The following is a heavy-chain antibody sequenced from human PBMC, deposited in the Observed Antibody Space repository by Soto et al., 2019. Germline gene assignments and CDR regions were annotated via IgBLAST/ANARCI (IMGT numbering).Heavy chain of an antibody. CDR3: AKEAARPGPCDS. Sequence: EVQLLESGGGLVQPGGSLRLSCEASGFTFSSYPMSWVRQAPGKGLEWISGITGGATNAYYADSVKGRITISRDNSKNTLYLQLNSLRAEDTAVYYCAKEAARPGPCDSWGQGPWSPSPQ. CDR2: ITGGATNA. V-gene: IGHV3-23*01. J-gene: IGHJ4*02. CDR1: GFTFSSYP. D-gene: IGHD6-6*01.